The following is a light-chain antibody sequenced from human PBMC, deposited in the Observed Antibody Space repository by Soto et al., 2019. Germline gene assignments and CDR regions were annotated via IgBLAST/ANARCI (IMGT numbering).Light chain of an antibody. Sequence: QSALTQPPSVSGAPGQRVTISCTGSSSNIGAGYDVHWYQQLPGTAPKLLIYGNSNRPSGVPDRFSGSKSGTSASLAITGLQAEDEADYYCQSYDSSLRNVVFGGGTQLTVL. V-gene: IGLV1-40*01. J-gene: IGLJ2*01. CDR1: SSNIGAGYD. CDR3: QSYDSSLRNVV. CDR2: GNS.